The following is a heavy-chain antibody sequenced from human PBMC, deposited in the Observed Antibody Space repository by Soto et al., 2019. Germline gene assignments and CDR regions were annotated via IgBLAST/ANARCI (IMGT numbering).Heavy chain of an antibody. D-gene: IGHD3-10*01. CDR3: ARVPYYGSGGLGMDV. J-gene: IGHJ6*02. CDR1: GYTFTGYY. Sequence: ASVKVSCKASGYTFTGYYMHWVRQAPGQGLEWMGWINPNSGGTNYAQKFQGWVTMTRDTSISTAYMELSRLRSDDTAVYYCARVPYYGSGGLGMDVWGQGTTVTVSS. CDR2: INPNSGGT. V-gene: IGHV1-2*04.